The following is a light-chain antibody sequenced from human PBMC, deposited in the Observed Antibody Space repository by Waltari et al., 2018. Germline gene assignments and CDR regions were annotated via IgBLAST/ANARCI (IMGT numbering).Light chain of an antibody. J-gene: IGKJ2*01. CDR1: QSLRHSDGNTY. V-gene: IGKV2-29*02. Sequence: IAVTQSPVSLSVTPGQPASISCKVSQSLRHSDGNTYGYWYLQKPGQSTQLLNYEGSSQVSGVPDNLRGSRSGTDSTLKSSRVVAEDVGVYYCMQRILPNTGDRGTRLWI. CDR2: EGS. CDR3: MQRILPNT.